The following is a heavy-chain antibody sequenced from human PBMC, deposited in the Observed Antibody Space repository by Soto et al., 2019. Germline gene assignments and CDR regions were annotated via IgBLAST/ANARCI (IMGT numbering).Heavy chain of an antibody. D-gene: IGHD2-8*01. CDR2: IYWDDEK. Sequence: QITLKESGPTLGKPTQTLTLTCTFSGFSLTTSGVGVGWIRQPPGKALEWLALIYWDDEKRYSPSLQSKLTITKDTDKHQEDLTVYNMKHADTGKYYCAHRLYASSVDECDIWGQCTMVYISS. CDR1: GFSLTTSGVG. V-gene: IGHV2-5*02. CDR3: AHRLYASSVDECDI. J-gene: IGHJ3*02.